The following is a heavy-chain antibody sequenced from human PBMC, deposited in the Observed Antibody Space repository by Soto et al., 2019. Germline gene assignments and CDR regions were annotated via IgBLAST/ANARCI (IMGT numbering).Heavy chain of an antibody. V-gene: IGHV4-34*01. CDR2: VNHGGTT. CDR3: ARRYGGAFDI. CDR1: GGSFSGYY. J-gene: IGHJ3*02. Sequence: SETLSLTCAVHGGSFSGYYWDWIRQPPGKGLEWIGEVNHGGTTNYNPSLKSRAIISVDTSKNQFSLKLTSVTAEDTAVYYCARRYGGAFDIWGQGTMVTVSS. D-gene: IGHD4-17*01.